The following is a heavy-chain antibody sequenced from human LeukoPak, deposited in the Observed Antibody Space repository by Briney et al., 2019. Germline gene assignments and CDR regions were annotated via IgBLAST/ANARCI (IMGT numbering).Heavy chain of an antibody. J-gene: IGHJ4*02. Sequence: PGGTLRLSCAASGFTFSNYGMSWVRQAPGKGLEWVSGISGSGGSTYYADSVKGRFTISRDNSKNTLYLQMNSLRAEDTAVYYCAKSDYGDYGTPHFDYWGQGTLVTVSS. CDR3: AKSDYGDYGTPHFDY. V-gene: IGHV3-23*01. CDR2: ISGSGGST. D-gene: IGHD4-17*01. CDR1: GFTFSNYG.